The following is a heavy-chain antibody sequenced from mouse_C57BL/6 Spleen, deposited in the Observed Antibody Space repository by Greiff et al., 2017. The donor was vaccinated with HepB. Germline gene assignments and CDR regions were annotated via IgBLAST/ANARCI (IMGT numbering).Heavy chain of an antibody. D-gene: IGHD1-1*01. CDR3: IYGSSYY. Sequence: EVKVEESGGGLVQPGGSMKLSCVASGFTFSNYWMNWVRQSPEKGLEWVAQIRLKSDNYATHYAVSVKGRFTISRDDSKSSVYLQMNNLRAEDTGISYCIYGSSYYWGQGTTLTVSS. J-gene: IGHJ2*01. V-gene: IGHV6-3*01. CDR2: IRLKSDNYAT. CDR1: GFTFSNYW.